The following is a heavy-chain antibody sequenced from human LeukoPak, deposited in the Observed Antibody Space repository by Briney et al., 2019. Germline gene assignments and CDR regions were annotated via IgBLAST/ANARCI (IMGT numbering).Heavy chain of an antibody. J-gene: IGHJ6*02. CDR2: ISSSGSTI. V-gene: IGHV3-11*01. CDR3: ATPTILIYGMDV. D-gene: IGHD3-3*01. CDR1: GGSISSYY. Sequence: LSLTCTVSGGSISSYYWSWIRQPPGKGLEWVSYISSSGSTIYYADSVKGRFTISRDNAKNSLYLQMNSLRAEDTAVYYCATPTILIYGMDVWGQGTTVTVSS.